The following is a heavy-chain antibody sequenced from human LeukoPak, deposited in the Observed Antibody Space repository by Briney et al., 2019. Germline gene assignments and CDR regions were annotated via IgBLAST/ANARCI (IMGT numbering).Heavy chain of an antibody. J-gene: IGHJ4*02. D-gene: IGHD2/OR15-2a*01. CDR1: GGSFSNYA. CDR2: IVPILDIT. V-gene: IGHV1-69*04. CDR3: ATEIGGGPYYFDS. Sequence: ASVNVSCKASGGSFSNYAITWVRQAPGQGFEFMGRIVPILDITNYAQKFQGRVTITADRSTTTAYMELSSLRSDDTAVYYCATEIGGGPYYFDSWGQGTLVTVSS.